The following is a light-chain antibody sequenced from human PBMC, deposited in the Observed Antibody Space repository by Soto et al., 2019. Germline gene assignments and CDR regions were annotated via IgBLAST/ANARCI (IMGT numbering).Light chain of an antibody. J-gene: IGKJ1*01. CDR2: GAP. CDR1: QSVSNN. CDR3: LQYDDWHRT. Sequence: EIVMTQSPAILSVSPGDRATLSSRAGQSVSNNLAWYQQKPGQTPRLVIYGAPNRATGVPARFSGSGSGTDFTLTISSLQSEDFAVYYCLQYDDWHRTFGQGTKVDI. V-gene: IGKV3-15*01.